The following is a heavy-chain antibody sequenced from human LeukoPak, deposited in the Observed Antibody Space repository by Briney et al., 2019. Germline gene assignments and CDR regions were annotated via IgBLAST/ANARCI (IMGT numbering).Heavy chain of an antibody. V-gene: IGHV1-8*01. CDR3: ARGWERQLVPLDWFDP. D-gene: IGHD6-6*01. J-gene: IGHJ5*02. CDR2: MNPNSGNT. CDR1: GYTFTNYD. Sequence: ASVTVSFKASGYTFTNYDINWVRQATGQGREWMGWMNPNSGNTDYAQKFQGRVTMTRNTSISTAYMELSSLRSEDTAVYYCARGWERQLVPLDWFDPWGQGTLVTVSS.